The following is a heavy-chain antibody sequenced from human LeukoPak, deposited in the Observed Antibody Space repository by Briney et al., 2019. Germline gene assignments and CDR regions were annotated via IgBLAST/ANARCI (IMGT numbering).Heavy chain of an antibody. CDR1: GFTFSSYA. Sequence: GGSLRLSCAASGFTFSSYAMSWVRQAPGKGLEWVSAISGSGGSTYYAESVKGRFTISRDNSKNTLYLQMNSLRAEDTAVYYCAKSGYSSGWHSRWFDPWGQGTLVTVSS. CDR2: ISGSGGST. V-gene: IGHV3-23*01. D-gene: IGHD6-19*01. CDR3: AKSGYSSGWHSRWFDP. J-gene: IGHJ5*02.